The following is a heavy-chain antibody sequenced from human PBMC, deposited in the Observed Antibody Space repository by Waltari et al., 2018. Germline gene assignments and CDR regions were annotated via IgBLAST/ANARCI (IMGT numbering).Heavy chain of an antibody. Sequence: QVQLQASGPGLVKPSETLSLTCTVSGGSISSYYWSWIRQPPGKGLEWIGYIYYSGSTNYNPSLKSRVTISVDTSKNQFSLKLSSVTAADTAVYYCARAGTLGHLDYWGQGTLVTVSS. CDR2: IYYSGST. CDR1: GGSISSYY. D-gene: IGHD3-10*01. CDR3: ARAGTLGHLDY. V-gene: IGHV4-59*01. J-gene: IGHJ4*02.